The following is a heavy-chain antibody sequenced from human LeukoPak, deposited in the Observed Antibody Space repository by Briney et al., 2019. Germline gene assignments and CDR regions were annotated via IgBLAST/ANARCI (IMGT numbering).Heavy chain of an antibody. CDR2: IYYSGST. Sequence: SETLSLTCTVSGGSISSSSYYWGWIRQPPGKGLEWIGSIYYSGSTYYNPSLKSRVTISVDTSKNQFSLKLSSVTAADTAVYYCARVGYSYGYGYYYYYYMDVWGKGTTVTVSS. D-gene: IGHD5-18*01. CDR3: ARVGYSYGYGYYYYYYMDV. V-gene: IGHV4-39*07. J-gene: IGHJ6*03. CDR1: GGSISSSSYY.